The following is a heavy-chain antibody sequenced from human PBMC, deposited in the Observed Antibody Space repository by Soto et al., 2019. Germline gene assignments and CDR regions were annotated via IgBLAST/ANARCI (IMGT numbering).Heavy chain of an antibody. CDR2: ISSSSSTI. D-gene: IGHD3-10*01. CDR3: ARARGSGSFLPREIYYFDY. J-gene: IGHJ4*02. V-gene: IGHV3-48*02. Sequence: GGSLRLSCAASGFTFSSYSMNWVRQAPGKGLEWVSYISSSSSTIYYADSVKGRFTISRDNAKNSLYLQMNSLRDEDTAVYYCARARGSGSFLPREIYYFDYWGQGTLVTVSS. CDR1: GFTFSSYS.